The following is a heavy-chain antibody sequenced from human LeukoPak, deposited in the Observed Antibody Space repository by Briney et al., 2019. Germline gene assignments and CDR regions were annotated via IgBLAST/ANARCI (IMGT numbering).Heavy chain of an antibody. Sequence: PSETLSLTCADYGGSFSGYYWSWIRQPPGKGLEWIGEINHSGSTNYNPSLKSRVTISVDTSKNQFSLKLSSVTAADTAVYYCARAPRVYAARGPYYFDYWGQGTLVTVSS. CDR1: GGSFSGYY. CDR2: INHSGST. CDR3: ARAPRVYAARGPYYFDY. D-gene: IGHD2-8*01. J-gene: IGHJ4*02. V-gene: IGHV4-34*01.